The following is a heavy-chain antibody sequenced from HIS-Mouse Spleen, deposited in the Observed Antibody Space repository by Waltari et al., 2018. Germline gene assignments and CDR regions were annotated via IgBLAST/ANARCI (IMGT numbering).Heavy chain of an antibody. CDR3: ARDRSGSHFDY. CDR1: GFTFRSYA. Sequence: QVQLVESGGGVVQPGRSLRLSCAASGFTFRSYALHWVRQVPGKGLEWVAVISYDGSNKYYADSVKGRFTISRDNSKNTLYLQMNSLRAEDTAVYYCARDRSGSHFDYWGQGTLVTVSS. J-gene: IGHJ4*02. CDR2: ISYDGSNK. D-gene: IGHD6-25*01. V-gene: IGHV3-30-3*01.